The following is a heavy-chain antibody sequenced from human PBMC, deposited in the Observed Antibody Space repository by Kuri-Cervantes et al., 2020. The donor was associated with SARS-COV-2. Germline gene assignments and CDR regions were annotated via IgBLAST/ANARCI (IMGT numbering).Heavy chain of an antibody. CDR1: GFTVTSSA. D-gene: IGHD2-2*01. CDR3: AAVTCSSTRCYDSFDI. CDR2: IDVGSGNT. J-gene: IGHJ3*02. Sequence: SVNVSCKASGFTVTSSAMQWVRQARGQRLKWIGWIDVGSGNTNYAQKFQERVTITRDMSTSTAYMELSSLRSEDTDAYYCAAVTCSSTRCYDSFDIWGQGTMVTVSS. V-gene: IGHV1-58*02.